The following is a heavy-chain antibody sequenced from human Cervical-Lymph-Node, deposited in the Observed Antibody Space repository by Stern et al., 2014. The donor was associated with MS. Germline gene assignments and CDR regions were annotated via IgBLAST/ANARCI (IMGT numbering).Heavy chain of an antibody. Sequence: VQLVESGGGVVQPGRSLRLSCAASGFTFSSYGLHWVRQAPGKGLGRVAVIWSDGSNKYYADSVKGRITISRDTSKNTLYLQMNSLRAEDMAVYYCAMFGGGNYFDYWGQGTLVTVSS. D-gene: IGHD3-10*02. J-gene: IGHJ4*02. CDR2: IWSDGSNK. CDR1: GFTFSSYG. V-gene: IGHV3-33*01. CDR3: AMFGGGNYFDY.